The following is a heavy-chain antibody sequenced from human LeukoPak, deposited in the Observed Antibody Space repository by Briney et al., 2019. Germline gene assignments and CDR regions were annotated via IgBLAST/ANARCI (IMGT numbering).Heavy chain of an antibody. CDR2: INPSGGST. D-gene: IGHD3-10*01. Sequence: ASVEVSCKASGYTFTGYYMHWARQAPGQGLEWMGIINPSGGSTSYAQKFQGRVTMTRDTSTSTVYMELSSLRSEDTAVYYCARGSINYYGSGSYPQLAGKYYFDYWGQGTLVTVSS. CDR1: GYTFTGYY. CDR3: ARGSINYYGSGSYPQLAGKYYFDY. J-gene: IGHJ4*02. V-gene: IGHV1-46*01.